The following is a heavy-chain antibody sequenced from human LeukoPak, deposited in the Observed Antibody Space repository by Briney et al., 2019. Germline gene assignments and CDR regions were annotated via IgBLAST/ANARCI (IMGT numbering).Heavy chain of an antibody. CDR2: IYYSGST. J-gene: IGHJ6*03. CDR1: GGSISSYY. V-gene: IGHV4-59*01. D-gene: IGHD3-9*01. Sequence: SETLSLTCTVSGGSISSYYWSWIRQPPGKGLEWIGYIYYSGSTNYNPSLKSRVTISVDTSKNQFSLKLSSVTAADTAVYYCARTPPARSYDILTGYNYFYYYMDVWGKGTTVTISS. CDR3: ARTPPARSYDILTGYNYFYYYMDV.